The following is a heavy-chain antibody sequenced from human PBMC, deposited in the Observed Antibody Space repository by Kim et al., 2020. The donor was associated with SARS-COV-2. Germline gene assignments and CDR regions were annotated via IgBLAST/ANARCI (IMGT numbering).Heavy chain of an antibody. CDR2: DGSNK. V-gene: IGHV3-33*01. D-gene: IGHD1-26*01. Sequence: DGSNKYYADSVKGRFTISRDNSKNKLYLQMNSLRAEDTAVYYCARWDLDYWGQGTLVTVSS. CDR3: ARWDLDY. J-gene: IGHJ4*02.